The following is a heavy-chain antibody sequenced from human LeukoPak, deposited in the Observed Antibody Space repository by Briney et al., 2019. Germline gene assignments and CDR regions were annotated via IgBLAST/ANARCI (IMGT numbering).Heavy chain of an antibody. CDR2: INHSGST. V-gene: IGHV4-34*01. Sequence: SETLSLTCAVYGGSFSGYYWSWIRQPPGKGLEWIGEINHSGSTNYNPSLKSRVTISVDTSKNQFSLKLSSVTAADTAVYYCARYRIAVAGTRYYFDYWGQGTLDTVSS. CDR3: ARYRIAVAGTRYYFDY. J-gene: IGHJ4*02. D-gene: IGHD6-19*01. CDR1: GGSFSGYY.